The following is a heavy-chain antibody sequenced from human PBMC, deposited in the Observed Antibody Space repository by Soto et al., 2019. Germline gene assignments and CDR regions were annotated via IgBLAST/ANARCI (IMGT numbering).Heavy chain of an antibody. V-gene: IGHV1-18*04. CDR3: ARDYDWTFES. Sequence: ASVKVSCKASGFTFTSYGFSWVRQAPGQGLEWIGWIGAYNGNTNYAQKFQGRVTVTTDTSTNTAYMELRSLRSDDTAVYYCARDYDWTFESWGQGTLVTVCS. CDR1: GFTFTSYG. D-gene: IGHD1-20*01. CDR2: IGAYNGNT. J-gene: IGHJ4*02.